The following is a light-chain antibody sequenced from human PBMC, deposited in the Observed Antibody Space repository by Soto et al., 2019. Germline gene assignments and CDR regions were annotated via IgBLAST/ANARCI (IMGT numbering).Light chain of an antibody. Sequence: DIQMTQSPSSLSASVGDRVTITCRASQSISTWLAWFQQKPGKAPKLLIYRASSLEGGASPRFSGSGSGTEFTLTISSLQPDDFATYYCQQYDSYPWTFGQG. J-gene: IGKJ1*01. CDR3: QQYDSYPWT. CDR2: RAS. V-gene: IGKV1-5*03. CDR1: QSISTW.